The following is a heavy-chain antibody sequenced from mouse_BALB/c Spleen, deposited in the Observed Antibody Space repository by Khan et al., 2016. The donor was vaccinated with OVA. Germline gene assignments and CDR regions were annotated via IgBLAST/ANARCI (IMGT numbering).Heavy chain of an antibody. CDR3: ARHGISSWFAY. V-gene: IGHV1S135*01. Sequence: VQLQQSGPELMKPGASVKISCKASGYSFTTYYIHWVKQSHGKSLEWIGYIDPFNDDTNYNQKFKGKATLTVDKSSSTAYMHLSSLTSEDSSVYYCARHGISSWFAYWGQGTMVTVSA. CDR1: GYSFTTYY. CDR2: IDPFNDDT. J-gene: IGHJ3*01. D-gene: IGHD1-1*01.